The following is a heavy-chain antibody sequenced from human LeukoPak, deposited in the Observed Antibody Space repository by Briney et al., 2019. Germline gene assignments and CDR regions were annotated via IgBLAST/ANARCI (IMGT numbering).Heavy chain of an antibody. CDR2: ISYDGSNK. CDR1: GFTFSSYG. CDR3: ARDGGQVQLQH. D-gene: IGHD5-18*01. Sequence: GRSLRLSCAASGFTFSSYGMHWVRQAPGKGLEWVAVISYDGSNKYYADSVKGRFTISRDNSKNTLYLQMNSLRAEDTAVYYCARDGGQVQLQHWGQGTLVTVSS. V-gene: IGHV3-30*03. J-gene: IGHJ4*02.